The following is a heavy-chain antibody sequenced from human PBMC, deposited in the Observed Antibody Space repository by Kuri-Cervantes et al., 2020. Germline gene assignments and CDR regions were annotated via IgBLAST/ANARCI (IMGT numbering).Heavy chain of an antibody. J-gene: IGHJ4*02. CDR3: ARVRDILTGPLRY. CDR2: INPNSGGT. V-gene: IGHV1-2*02. Sequence: ASVKVSCKASGYTFTGYYMHWVRQAPGQGLEWMGWINPNSGGTNYAQRFQGRVTMTRDTSISTAYMELSSLRSEDTAVYYCARVRDILTGPLRYWGQGTLVTVSS. D-gene: IGHD3-9*01. CDR1: GYTFTGYY.